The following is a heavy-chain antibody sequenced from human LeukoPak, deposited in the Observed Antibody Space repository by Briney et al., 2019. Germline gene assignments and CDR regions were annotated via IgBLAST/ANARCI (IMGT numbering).Heavy chain of an antibody. CDR3: ARHDSQPTTTNTSFDF. CDR2: IYPGGSDM. D-gene: IGHD1-26*01. CDR1: GSHFANYW. J-gene: IGHJ4*02. Sequence: GGSLQISCQGSGSHFANYWIGWVRQLPGKGLEYMGFIYPGGSDMRYSPPFQAQAPVSVAKSNNPAYLRCRGLKPSASPHYSCARHDSQPTTTNTSFDFWGQGTLVTVS. V-gene: IGHV5-51*01.